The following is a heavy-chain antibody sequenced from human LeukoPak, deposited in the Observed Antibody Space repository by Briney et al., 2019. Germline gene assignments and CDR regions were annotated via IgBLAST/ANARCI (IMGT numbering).Heavy chain of an antibody. CDR2: INSDGSST. CDR1: GFTFSSYW. V-gene: IGHV3-74*01. D-gene: IGHD1-26*01. CDR3: ARSYGGSWGGIDY. J-gene: IGHJ4*02. Sequence: GGSLRLSCAASGFTFSSYWMHWVRQAPGKGLVWVSRINSDGSSTSYADSVKGRFTISRDNAKNTLYLQMNSLRAEDTAVYYCARSYGGSWGGIDYWGQGTLVTVSS.